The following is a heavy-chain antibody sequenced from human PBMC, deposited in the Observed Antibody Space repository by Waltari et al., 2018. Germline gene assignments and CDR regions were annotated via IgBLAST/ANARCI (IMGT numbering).Heavy chain of an antibody. Sequence: QLQLQESGPGLVKPSETLSLTCPVSGGSISSSSYYWGWIRQPPGKGLEWIGSIYYSGSTYYNPSLKSRVTISVDTSKNQFSLKLSSVTAADTAVYYCARDVVYYGMDVWGQGTTVTVSS. CDR2: IYYSGST. V-gene: IGHV4-39*07. CDR1: GGSISSSSYY. D-gene: IGHD2-15*01. CDR3: ARDVVYYGMDV. J-gene: IGHJ6*02.